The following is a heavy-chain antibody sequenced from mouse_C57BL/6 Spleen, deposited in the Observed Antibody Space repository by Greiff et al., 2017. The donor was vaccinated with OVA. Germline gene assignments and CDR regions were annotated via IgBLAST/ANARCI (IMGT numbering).Heavy chain of an antibody. CDR1: GFTFSDYG. J-gene: IGHJ3*01. V-gene: IGHV5-17*01. CDR3: ARRAAQAGAWFAY. D-gene: IGHD3-2*02. Sequence: DVMLVESGGGLVKPGGSLKLSCAASGFTFSDYGMHWVRQAPEKGLEWVAYISSGSSTIYYADTVKGRFTISRDNAKNTLFLQMTSLRSEDTAMYYCARRAAQAGAWFAYWGQGTLVTVSA. CDR2: ISSGSSTI.